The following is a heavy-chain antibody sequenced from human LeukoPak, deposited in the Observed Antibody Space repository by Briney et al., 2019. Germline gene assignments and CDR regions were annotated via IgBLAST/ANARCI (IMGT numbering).Heavy chain of an antibody. CDR3: AKSLAPCGGSCYEKYYFDY. V-gene: IGHV3-23*01. J-gene: IGHJ4*02. CDR2: ISGGGGAT. Sequence: GGSLRLSCAASGFTFSSYAMTWVRQTPGKGLEWVSAISGGGGATYYADSVKGLFTISSDNSKNTLYLQMDSLRAEDTAIYYCAKSLAPCGGSCYEKYYFDYWGQGTLVTVSS. CDR1: GFTFSSYA. D-gene: IGHD2-15*01.